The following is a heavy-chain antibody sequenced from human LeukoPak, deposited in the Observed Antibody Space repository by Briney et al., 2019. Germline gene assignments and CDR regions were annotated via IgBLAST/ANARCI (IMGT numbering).Heavy chain of an antibody. CDR3: ARTTYYYDSSGYGWFDP. J-gene: IGHJ5*02. CDR1: GGTFSSYA. CDR2: IIPILGIA. Sequence: GASVKVSCKASGGTFSSYAISWVRQAPGQGLEWMGRIIPILGIANYAQKFQGRVTITADKSTSTAYMELSSLRSEDTAVYYCARTTYYYDSSGYGWFDPWGQGTLATVSS. D-gene: IGHD3-22*01. V-gene: IGHV1-69*04.